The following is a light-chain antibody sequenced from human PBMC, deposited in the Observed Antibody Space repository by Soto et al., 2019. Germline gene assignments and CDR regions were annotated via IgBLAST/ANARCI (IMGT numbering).Light chain of an antibody. J-gene: IGKJ5*01. CDR2: GAS. Sequence: EIVMTQSPATLSVSPGERATLSCRASQSISSKLGWYQHRPGQAPRLLIYGASTRATGIPARFSGSGSGTEFTLTISSLQSEDSAVYSCQQYNSWTTITFGQGTRLEIK. CDR3: QQYNSWTTIT. V-gene: IGKV3-15*01. CDR1: QSISSK.